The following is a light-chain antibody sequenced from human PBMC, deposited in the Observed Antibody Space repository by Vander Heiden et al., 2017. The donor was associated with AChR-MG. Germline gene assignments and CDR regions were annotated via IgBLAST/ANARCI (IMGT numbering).Light chain of an antibody. V-gene: IGKV3-15*01. CDR3: QQDSKWPLT. J-gene: IGKJ2*01. CDR2: DAS. CDR1: QSVSLN. Sequence: EIVMTQSPATLSVSPGERATLSCRASQSVSLNLAWYQQKPGQAPRLLIYDASSRATGIPARFSGSGSETEFTLTISSLQSEDSAVYYCQQDSKWPLTFGQGTKLETK.